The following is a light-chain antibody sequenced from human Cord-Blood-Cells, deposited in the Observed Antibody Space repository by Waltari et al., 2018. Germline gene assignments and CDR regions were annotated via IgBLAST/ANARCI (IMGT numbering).Light chain of an antibody. V-gene: IGKV3-20*01. CDR1: QSVSRSY. CDR2: GAS. CDR3: QQYGSLLT. J-gene: IGKJ4*01. Sequence: EIVLTQSPGTLSWSPGERATLSCRASQSVSRSYLAWYQQKPGQAPRLLIYGASSRATGIPDRFSGSGSGTDFTLTISRLEPEDFAVYYCQQYGSLLTFGGGTKVEIK.